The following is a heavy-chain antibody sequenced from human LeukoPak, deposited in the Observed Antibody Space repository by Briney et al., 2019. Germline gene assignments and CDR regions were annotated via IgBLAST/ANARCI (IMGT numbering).Heavy chain of an antibody. D-gene: IGHD5-24*01. CDR2: IKANSGDT. J-gene: IGHJ4*02. CDR1: GYIFTAYY. Sequence: VASVKVSCKASGYIFTAYYLHWVRQAPGQKPEWMGRIKANSGDTNYAQKFQGRVTMTRDTSISTVYMELSGLTADDTAVYYCTRVGDDYPYWGQGTLVTVSS. V-gene: IGHV1-2*06. CDR3: TRVGDDYPY.